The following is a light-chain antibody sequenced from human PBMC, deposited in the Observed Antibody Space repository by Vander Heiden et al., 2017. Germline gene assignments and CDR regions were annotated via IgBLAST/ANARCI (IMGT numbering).Light chain of an antibody. CDR2: SNN. CDR1: SSNIGSNY. CDR3: DESDDSLQVV. J-gene: IGLJ2*01. V-gene: IGLV1-47*02. Sequence: QSVLPHPPSASGTPGQRVTISCSGSSSNIGSNYVDWYQQHQANDPNRLIFSNNQRPSGVPDRGSASKSANSASLHTIGLRSEDDADDYYDESDDSLQVVFGGGTKVTVL.